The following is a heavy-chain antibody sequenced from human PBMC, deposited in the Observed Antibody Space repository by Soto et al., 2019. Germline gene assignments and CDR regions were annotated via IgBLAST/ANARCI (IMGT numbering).Heavy chain of an antibody. V-gene: IGHV4-30-2*01. D-gene: IGHD3-16*01. CDR1: GGSISSGGYS. J-gene: IGHJ4*02. CDR2: IYHSGST. Sequence: SETLSLTCAVSGGSISSGGYSWSWIRQPPGKGLEWIGYIYHSGSTYYNPSLKSRVTISVDRSKNQFSLKLSSVTAADTAVYYCARAGDHPGYFDYWGQGTLVTVSS. CDR3: ARAGDHPGYFDY.